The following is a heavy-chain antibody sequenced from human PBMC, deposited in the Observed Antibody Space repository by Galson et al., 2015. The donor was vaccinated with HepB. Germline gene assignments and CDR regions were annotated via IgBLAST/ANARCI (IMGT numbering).Heavy chain of an antibody. V-gene: IGHV1-18*04. D-gene: IGHD6-13*01. CDR3: ARDGSSSWYRTYFDY. Sequence: SVKVSCKASGYTFTSYGISWVRQAPGQGLEWMGWISAYNGNTNYAQKLQGRVTMTTDTSTSTAYMELRSLRSDDTAVYYCARDGSSSWYRTYFDYWGQGTLVTVSS. CDR1: GYTFTSYG. J-gene: IGHJ4*02. CDR2: ISAYNGNT.